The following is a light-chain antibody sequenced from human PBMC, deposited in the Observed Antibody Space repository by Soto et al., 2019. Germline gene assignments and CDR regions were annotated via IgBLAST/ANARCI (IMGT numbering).Light chain of an antibody. CDR2: GAS. V-gene: IGKV3-15*01. CDR3: QQYNNWPPAT. Sequence: EIVMTQSPATLSVSPGERATLSCRASQSVSSNLAWYQQKPGQAPRLLIYGASTRATGIPARFSGSGSGTEFTLTISSLQSEDVAVYYCQQYNNWPPATFGGGTKVDIK. CDR1: QSVSSN. J-gene: IGKJ4*01.